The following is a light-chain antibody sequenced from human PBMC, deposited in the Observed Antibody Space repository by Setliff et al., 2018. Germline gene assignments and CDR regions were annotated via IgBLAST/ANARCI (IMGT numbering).Light chain of an antibody. V-gene: IGLV2-8*01. J-gene: IGLJ1*01. Sequence: QSALTQPPSASGSPGQSVTVSCTGTSSDVGNYDFVSWYQQRPGKAPKLLIYEVNKRPSGVPDRFSGSKSGNTASLTVSGLQAEDEADYYCSSYAGSNNPDVFGTGTKVTVL. CDR1: SSDVGNYDF. CDR2: EVN. CDR3: SSYAGSNNPDV.